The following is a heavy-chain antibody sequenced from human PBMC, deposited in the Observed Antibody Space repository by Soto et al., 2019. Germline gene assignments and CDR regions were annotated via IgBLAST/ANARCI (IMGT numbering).Heavy chain of an antibody. CDR3: AREGVVAASD. Sequence: EVQLVESGGGLVQPGGSLRLSCAASGFTVSSNYMSWVHQAPGKGLEWVSVIYSGGSTNYADSVKGRFTISRDNSKTTLYLQMTSLRAEDTAVYYCAREGVVAASDWGQGTLVTVSS. CDR2: IYSGGST. CDR1: GFTVSSNY. V-gene: IGHV3-66*01. D-gene: IGHD2-15*01. J-gene: IGHJ4*02.